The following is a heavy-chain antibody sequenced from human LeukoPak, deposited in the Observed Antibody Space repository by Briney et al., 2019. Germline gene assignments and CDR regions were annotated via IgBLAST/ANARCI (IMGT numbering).Heavy chain of an antibody. CDR1: GGSISSSSYY. J-gene: IGHJ4*02. Sequence: KASEALSLTCTVSGGSISSSSYYWGWIRQPPGKGLEWIGSIYYSGSTYYNPSLKSRVTISVDTSKNQFSLKLSSVTAADTAVYYCARSALSRAPGSTFDYWGQGTLVTVSS. CDR3: ARSALSRAPGSTFDY. D-gene: IGHD1-14*01. V-gene: IGHV4-39*07. CDR2: IYYSGST.